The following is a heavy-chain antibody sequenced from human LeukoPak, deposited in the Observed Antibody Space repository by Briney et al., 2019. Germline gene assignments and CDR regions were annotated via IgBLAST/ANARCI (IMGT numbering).Heavy chain of an antibody. Sequence: SETLSLTCAVYGGSFSGYYWSWIRQPPGKGLEWIGEINHSGSTNYNPSLKSRVTISVDTSKNQFSPKLSSVTAEDTAVYYCARERSGYSYGRFPEYNWFDPWGQGTLVTVSS. CDR2: INHSGST. CDR1: GGSFSGYY. V-gene: IGHV4-34*01. D-gene: IGHD5-18*01. J-gene: IGHJ5*02. CDR3: ARERSGYSYGRFPEYNWFDP.